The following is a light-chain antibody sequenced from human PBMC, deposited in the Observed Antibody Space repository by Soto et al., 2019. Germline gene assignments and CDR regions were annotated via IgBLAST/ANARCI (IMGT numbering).Light chain of an antibody. Sequence: ETGMTQSPAILSVSPGERATLSCWASQSVNSNLAWYQQKLGQAPRVLIYGASTRATGIPARFSGSGSETEFILTISSLQSEDSATYYCQHYNTWPWTFGQGTMV. CDR2: GAS. J-gene: IGKJ1*01. CDR3: QHYNTWPWT. V-gene: IGKV3-15*01. CDR1: QSVNSN.